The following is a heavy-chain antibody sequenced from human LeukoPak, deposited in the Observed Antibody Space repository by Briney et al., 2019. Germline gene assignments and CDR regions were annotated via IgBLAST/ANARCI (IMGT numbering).Heavy chain of an antibody. J-gene: IGHJ4*02. Sequence: PSETLSLTCTVSGESISGFYWTWIRQPPGKGLEWIGYVYYSGSTNYNPSLKSRVTISVDTSKNQFSLKLSSVTAADTAVYYCARGVVIAPQTFDYWGQGTLVTVSS. D-gene: IGHD2-21*01. CDR1: GESISGFY. V-gene: IGHV4-59*01. CDR2: VYYSGST. CDR3: ARGVVIAPQTFDY.